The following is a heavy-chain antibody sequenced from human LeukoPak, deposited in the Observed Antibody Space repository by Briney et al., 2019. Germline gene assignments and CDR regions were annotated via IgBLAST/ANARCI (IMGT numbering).Heavy chain of an antibody. J-gene: IGHJ3*02. V-gene: IGHV3-23*01. CDR2: IIDSGSSK. CDR3: SKDPTGDYIGAFDM. Sequence: GESLSLSCAVSGLPFSNYAMTWVRQPPGKGLEWVSSIIDSGSSKYYAHSVEGRFTISKDNYKNTLYLQMYSLAADAPALYYFSKDPTGDYIGAFDMWGPGTLVTVSS. D-gene: IGHD4-17*01. CDR1: GLPFSNYA.